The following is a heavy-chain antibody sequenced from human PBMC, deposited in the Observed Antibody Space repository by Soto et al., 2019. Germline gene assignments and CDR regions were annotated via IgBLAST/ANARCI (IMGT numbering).Heavy chain of an antibody. CDR2: ISAHNGNT. V-gene: IGHV1-18*01. CDR1: GYIFTTYG. J-gene: IGHJ4*02. D-gene: IGHD1-1*01. Sequence: QVHLVQSGAEVKKPGASVKVSCKGSGYIFTTYGITWVRQAPGQGLEWMGWISAHNGNTNYAQKLQGRVTVTRDTSTSTAYMELRTLRSDVTAVYSCARGRYGDYWGQGALVTVSS. CDR3: ARGRYGDY.